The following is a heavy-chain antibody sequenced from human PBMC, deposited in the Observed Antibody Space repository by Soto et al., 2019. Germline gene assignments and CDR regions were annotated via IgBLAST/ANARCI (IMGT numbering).Heavy chain of an antibody. V-gene: IGHV1-3*01. CDR3: ARDPPARRFDY. CDR2: INAGNGNT. J-gene: IGHJ4*02. CDR1: GYTYTSYA. Sequence: QVQLVQSGAEVKKPGASVKVSCKASGYTYTSYAMHWVRQAPGQRLEWMGWINAGNGNTKYSQKFQGRVTITIDTSASTAYMELSSLRSEDTAVYYCARDPPARRFDYWGQGTLVTVSS.